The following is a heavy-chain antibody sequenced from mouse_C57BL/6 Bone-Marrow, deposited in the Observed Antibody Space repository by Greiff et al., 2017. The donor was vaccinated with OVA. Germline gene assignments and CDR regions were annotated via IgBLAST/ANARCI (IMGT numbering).Heavy chain of an antibody. CDR3: ASGMEHRVAY. CDR2: INPGSGGT. Sequence: VQLQQSGAELVRPGTSVKVSCKASGYAFTNSLIEWVKQRPGQGLEWIGVINPGSGGTNSNEKFKGKATLTADKSSSTAYMQRSSLTSEDSAVYFWASGMEHRVAYWGQGTLVTVSA. D-gene: IGHD3-1*01. J-gene: IGHJ3*01. V-gene: IGHV1-54*01. CDR1: GYAFTNSL.